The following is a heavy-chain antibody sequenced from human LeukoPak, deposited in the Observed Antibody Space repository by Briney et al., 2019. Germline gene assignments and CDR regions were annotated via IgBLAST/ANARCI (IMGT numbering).Heavy chain of an antibody. CDR1: GFIFSSYG. D-gene: IGHD6-13*01. CDR3: ARGPSSSWGDAFDI. V-gene: IGHV3-48*01. Sequence: GGSLRLSCAASGFIFSSYGMHWVRQAPGKGLEWVSYISSSSSTIYYADSVKGRFTISRDNAKNSLYLQLNSLRAEDTAVYYCARGPSSSWGDAFDIWGQGTVVTVSS. CDR2: ISSSSSTI. J-gene: IGHJ3*02.